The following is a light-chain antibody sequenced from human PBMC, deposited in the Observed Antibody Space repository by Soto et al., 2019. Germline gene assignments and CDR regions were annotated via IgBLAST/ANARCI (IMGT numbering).Light chain of an antibody. CDR3: QQYYDTPYT. CDR2: WAS. CDR1: QSILYSSDNKNY. Sequence: TQSPDSLTVSLGERATINCKSSQSILYSSDNKNYLAWYQQKPGQPPKLIIYWASTRESGVPDRFSGSASGTDFTLTISSLQAEDVAVYYCQQYYDTPYTFGQGTKLEIK. J-gene: IGKJ2*01. V-gene: IGKV4-1*01.